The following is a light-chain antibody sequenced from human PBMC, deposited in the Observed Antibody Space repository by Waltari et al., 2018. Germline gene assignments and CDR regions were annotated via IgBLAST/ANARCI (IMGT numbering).Light chain of an antibody. V-gene: IGKV2-30*02. CDR1: QSLVHTDGNTH. CDR2: RVF. Sequence: DVVMTQSPLTLPVTLGQPASISCKPSQSLVHTDGNTHLNWFQQRPGQSPRRLIYRVFKRVSGIPDRFSGSESGTDFTLKISRVEADDVRVYYCMQSTHWPYTFGQGTKLDIK. J-gene: IGKJ2*01. CDR3: MQSTHWPYT.